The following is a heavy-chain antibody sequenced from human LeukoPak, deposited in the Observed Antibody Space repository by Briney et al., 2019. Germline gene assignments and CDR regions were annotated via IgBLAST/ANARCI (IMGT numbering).Heavy chain of an antibody. D-gene: IGHD1-26*01. V-gene: IGHV1-69*05. CDR1: GGTFSSYA. Sequence: SVKVSCKASGGTFSSYAISWVRQAPGQGLEWMGGIIPIFGTANYAQKFQGRVTITTDESTSTAYMELSSLRSEDTAVYYCARVSGSYTRGNYYMDVWGKGTTVTVSS. J-gene: IGHJ6*03. CDR3: ARVSGSYTRGNYYMDV. CDR2: IIPIFGTA.